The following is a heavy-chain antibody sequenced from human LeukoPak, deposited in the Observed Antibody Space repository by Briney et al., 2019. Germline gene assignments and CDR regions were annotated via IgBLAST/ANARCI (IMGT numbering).Heavy chain of an antibody. CDR3: ARDRYYDSSGYYSDFDY. CDR2: INPDSGGT. D-gene: IGHD3-22*01. Sequence: ASVKVSCKASGYTFSGNYMHWVRQAPGQGLEWMGWINPDSGGTNYGQNFQGRVTMTRDTAINTAYMELSSLRSEDTAVYYCARDRYYDSSGYYSDFDYWDQGTLVTVSS. CDR1: GYTFSGNY. J-gene: IGHJ4*02. V-gene: IGHV1-2*02.